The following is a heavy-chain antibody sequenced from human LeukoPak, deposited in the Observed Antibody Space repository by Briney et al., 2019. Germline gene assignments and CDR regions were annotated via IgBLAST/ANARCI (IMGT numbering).Heavy chain of an antibody. CDR1: GFTFSSYS. Sequence: GGSLRLSCAASGFTFSSYSMNWVRQAPGKGLEWVSYISSSSSTIYYADSVRGRFTISRDNAKNSLYLQMNSLRAEDTAVYYCARETTIWFRYYYYGMDVWGQGTTVTVSS. D-gene: IGHD3-10*01. V-gene: IGHV3-48*04. J-gene: IGHJ6*02. CDR3: ARETTIWFRYYYYGMDV. CDR2: ISSSSSTI.